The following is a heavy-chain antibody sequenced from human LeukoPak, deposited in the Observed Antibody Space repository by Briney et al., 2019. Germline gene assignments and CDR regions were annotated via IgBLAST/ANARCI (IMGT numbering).Heavy chain of an antibody. D-gene: IGHD4-17*01. J-gene: IGHJ6*03. CDR1: GFTFNSYW. V-gene: IGHV3-7*01. Sequence: GGSLRLSCAASGFTFNSYWMSWVRQAPGKGLEWVANIKQDGGAKYYVDSVKGRFTISRDNAKNSLYLQMNSLRAEDTAVYCCARDGAGYGYYMDVWGKGTTVTVSS. CDR2: IKQDGGAK. CDR3: ARDGAGYGYYMDV.